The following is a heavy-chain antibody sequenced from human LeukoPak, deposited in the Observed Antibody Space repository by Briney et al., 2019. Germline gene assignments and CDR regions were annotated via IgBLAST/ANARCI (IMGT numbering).Heavy chain of an antibody. D-gene: IGHD3-10*01. CDR2: INRSGST. CDR3: ARGPYYYGSGSYFAIDWFDP. J-gene: IGHJ5*02. Sequence: SETLSLTCAVYGGSFSGYYWSWIRQPPEKGLEWIGEINRSGSTNYNPSLRSRVTISVDTSKNQFSLKLSSVTAADTAVYYCARGPYYYGSGSYFAIDWFDPWGQGTLVTVSS. V-gene: IGHV4-34*01. CDR1: GGSFSGYY.